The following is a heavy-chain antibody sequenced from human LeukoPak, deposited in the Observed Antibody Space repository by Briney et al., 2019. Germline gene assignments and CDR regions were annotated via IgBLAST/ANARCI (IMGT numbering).Heavy chain of an antibody. CDR2: INTNGANT. J-gene: IGHJ4*02. CDR1: GFTFKSYA. CDR3: ASSSGWYLSSDY. Sequence: PGGSLRLSCSASGFTFKSYAMHWVRQAPGKGLEYVSSINTNGANTYYADSVKGRFTISRDNSKNMLYLQMNSLRAEDTAVYYCASSSGWYLSSDYWGQGTLVTVSS. V-gene: IGHV3-64*04. D-gene: IGHD6-19*01.